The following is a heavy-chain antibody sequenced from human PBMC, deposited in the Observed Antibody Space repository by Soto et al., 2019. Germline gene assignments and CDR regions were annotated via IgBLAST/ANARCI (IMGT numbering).Heavy chain of an antibody. CDR3: ARSPSLTYYYDSSGYLAAFDI. CDR1: GYSFTSYW. CDR2: IDPSDSYT. V-gene: IGHV5-10-1*01. Sequence: LKISCKGSGYSFTSYWISWVRQMPGKGLEWMGRIDPSDSYTNYSPSFQGHVTISADKSISTAYLQWSSLKASDTAMYYCARSPSLTYYYDSSGYLAAFDIWGQGAMVTVSS. D-gene: IGHD3-22*01. J-gene: IGHJ3*02.